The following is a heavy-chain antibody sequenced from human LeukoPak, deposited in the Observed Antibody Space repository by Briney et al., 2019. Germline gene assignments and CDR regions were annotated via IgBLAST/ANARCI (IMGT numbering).Heavy chain of an antibody. CDR1: GFTFSSYA. D-gene: IGHD3-22*01. CDR2: ISGSGGST. CDR3: ANFPHYYDSSGRTDY. V-gene: IGHV3-23*01. Sequence: GGSLRLSCAASGFTFSSYAMSWVRQAPGKGLEWVSAISGSGGSTYYADSVKGRFTISRDNSKNTLYLQMNSLRAEDTAVYYCANFPHYYDSSGRTDYWGQGTLVTVSS. J-gene: IGHJ4*02.